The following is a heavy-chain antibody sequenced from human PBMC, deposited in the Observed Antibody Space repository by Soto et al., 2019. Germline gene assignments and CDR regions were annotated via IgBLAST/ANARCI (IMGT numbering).Heavy chain of an antibody. CDR3: AKGGSIAARHPDDGWFDP. CDR2: ISYDGSNK. J-gene: IGHJ5*02. D-gene: IGHD6-6*01. Sequence: PGGSLRLSCAASGFTFSSYGMHWVRQAPGKGLEWVAVISYDGSNKYYADSVKGRFTISRDNSKNTLYLQMNSLRAEDTAVYYCAKGGSIAARHPDDGWFDPWGQGTLVTVSS. V-gene: IGHV3-30*18. CDR1: GFTFSSYG.